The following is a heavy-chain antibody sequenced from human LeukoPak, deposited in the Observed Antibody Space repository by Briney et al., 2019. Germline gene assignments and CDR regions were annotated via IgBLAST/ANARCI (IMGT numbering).Heavy chain of an antibody. CDR2: ISWNSGNI. CDR1: GFTFDDYA. J-gene: IGHJ4*02. Sequence: GGSLRLSCAASGFTFDDYAMHWVRQAPGKGLEWVSGISWNSGNIGYADSVKGRFTISRDNSKNTLYLQMNSLRAEDTAVYYCARGSTIAARPGDYWGQGTLVTVSS. V-gene: IGHV3-9*01. D-gene: IGHD6-6*01. CDR3: ARGSTIAARPGDY.